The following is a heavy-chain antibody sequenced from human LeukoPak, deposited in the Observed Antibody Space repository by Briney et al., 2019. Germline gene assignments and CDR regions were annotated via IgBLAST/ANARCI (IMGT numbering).Heavy chain of an antibody. J-gene: IGHJ4*02. CDR1: GYTFTSYC. V-gene: IGHV1-46*01. CDR2: INPSGGST. Sequence: ASVKVSCKASGYTFTSYCMHWVRQAPGQGLEWMGIINPSGGSTSYAQKFQGRVTMTRDTSTSTVYMELSSLRSEDTAVYYCARDSIAVAGLDYWGQGTLVTVSS. D-gene: IGHD6-19*01. CDR3: ARDSIAVAGLDY.